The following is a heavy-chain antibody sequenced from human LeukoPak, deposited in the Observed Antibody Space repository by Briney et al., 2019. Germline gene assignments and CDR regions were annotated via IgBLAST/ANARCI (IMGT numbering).Heavy chain of an antibody. D-gene: IGHD6-6*01. J-gene: IGHJ5*02. CDR2: YYSGTT. CDR1: GGSISSDY. V-gene: IGHV4-59*08. Sequence: SETLSLTCIVSGGSISSDYWSWIRQPPGKGLEWIGIYYSGTTKHNPSLKSRVTISVDTSKNQFSLKLSSVTAADTAMYYCARHKRASSTDWFDPWGQGTLVTVSS. CDR3: ARHKRASSTDWFDP.